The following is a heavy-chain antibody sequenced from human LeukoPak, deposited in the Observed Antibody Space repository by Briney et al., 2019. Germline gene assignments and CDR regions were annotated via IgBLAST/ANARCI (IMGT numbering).Heavy chain of an antibody. CDR3: AREYCSGGSCHFDY. V-gene: IGHV4-59*01. CDR2: IYYSGST. D-gene: IGHD2-15*01. Sequence: PSETLSLTCTVSGGSISSYSWSWIRQPPGKGLEWIGYIYYSGSTNYNPSLKSRVTISVDTSKNQFSLKLSSVTAADTAVYYCAREYCSGGSCHFDYWGQGTLVTVSS. J-gene: IGHJ4*02. CDR1: GGSISSYS.